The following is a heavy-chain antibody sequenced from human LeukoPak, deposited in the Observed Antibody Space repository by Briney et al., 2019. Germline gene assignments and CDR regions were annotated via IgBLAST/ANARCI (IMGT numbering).Heavy chain of an antibody. CDR2: IYHSGST. V-gene: IGHV4-39*01. J-gene: IGHJ4*02. D-gene: IGHD2-2*02. Sequence: SETLSLTCTVSGVSIDSRSYYWDWIRQAPGKGLEWIGTIYHSGSTEYNPSLKSRVAIFVDTSKNQFSLILHSVAASDTAVYYCARRSEFDNTHYHYFDYWGQGALVTVSS. CDR3: ARRSEFDNTHYHYFDY. CDR1: GVSIDSRSYY.